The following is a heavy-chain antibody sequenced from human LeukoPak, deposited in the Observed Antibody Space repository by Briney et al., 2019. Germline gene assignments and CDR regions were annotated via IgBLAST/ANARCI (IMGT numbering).Heavy chain of an antibody. CDR1: GLTFSSYA. Sequence: GGSLRLSCAGSGLTFSSYAMSWVRQAPGKGLEWVSSISSSSSYIYYADSVKGRFTISRDNAKNSLYLQMNSLRAEDTAVYYCARIGMGLGVVPAAIFYYGMDVWGQGTTVTVSS. CDR2: ISSSSSYI. V-gene: IGHV3-21*01. D-gene: IGHD2-2*02. J-gene: IGHJ6*02. CDR3: ARIGMGLGVVPAAIFYYGMDV.